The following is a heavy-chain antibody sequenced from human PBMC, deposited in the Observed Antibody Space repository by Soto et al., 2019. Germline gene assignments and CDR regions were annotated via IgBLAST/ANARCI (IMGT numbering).Heavy chain of an antibody. V-gene: IGHV3-30*18. J-gene: IGHJ4*02. CDR1: GFRFSDYG. D-gene: IGHD4-17*01. Sequence: QVQLAESGGGVVQPGRSLRLSCIGSGFRFSDYGMHWVRQAPGKGLEWVTMMSFDGTYKYSADCVKGRFIISRDNSKNTLYLQMNILRAEDTAVYYCAKDRRDGEYNSVYDFWGQGRLVTVS. CDR3: AKDRRDGEYNSVYDF. CDR2: MSFDGTYK.